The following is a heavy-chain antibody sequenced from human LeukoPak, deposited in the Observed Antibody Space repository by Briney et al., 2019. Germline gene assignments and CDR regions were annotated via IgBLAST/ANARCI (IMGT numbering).Heavy chain of an antibody. J-gene: IGHJ3*02. CDR2: ISSSSSYI. CDR1: GFTFSSYS. CDR3: ARDPSYCGGDCHAFDI. V-gene: IGHV3-21*01. Sequence: GGSLRLSCAASGFTFSSYSMNWVRQAPGKGLEWVSSISSSSSYIYYADSVKGRFTISRDNSKNTLYLQMNSLRAEDTAVYYCARDPSYCGGDCHAFDIWGQGTMVTVSS. D-gene: IGHD2-21*02.